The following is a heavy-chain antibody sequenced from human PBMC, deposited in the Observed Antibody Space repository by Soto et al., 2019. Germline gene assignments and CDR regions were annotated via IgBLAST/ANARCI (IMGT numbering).Heavy chain of an antibody. V-gene: IGHV3-30*18. CDR3: AKGSSWYDY. CDR1: GFTFSSYG. J-gene: IGHJ4*02. Sequence: QVQLVESGGGVVQPGRSLRLSCAASGFTFSSYGMHWVRQAPGKGLEWVAAISYDESNEHYADSVKGRFTISRDNSKNTLYLQMNSLRAEDKSVYHCAKGSSWYDYWGQGTLVTVSS. D-gene: IGHD6-13*01. CDR2: ISYDESNE.